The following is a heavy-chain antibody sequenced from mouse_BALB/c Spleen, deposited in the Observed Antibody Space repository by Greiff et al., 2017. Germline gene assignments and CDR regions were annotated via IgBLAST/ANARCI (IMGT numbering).Heavy chain of an antibody. J-gene: IGHJ2*01. CDR3: ARGYFDD. V-gene: IGHV1-69*02. Sequence: QVQLQQSGAELVKPGASVKLSCKASGYTFTSYWMHWVKQRPGQGLEWIGEIDPSDSYTNYNQKFKGKATLTVDKSSSTAYMQLSSLTSEDSAVYYFARGYFDDWGEGTTLTVSS. CDR2: IDPSDSYT. CDR1: GYTFTSYW.